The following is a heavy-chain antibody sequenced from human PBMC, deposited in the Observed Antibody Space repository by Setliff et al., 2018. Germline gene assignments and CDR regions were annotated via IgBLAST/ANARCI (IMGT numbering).Heavy chain of an antibody. CDR1: GYSFLSYG. J-gene: IGHJ6*03. V-gene: IGHV1-18*01. CDR2: ISAQDGNT. Sequence: ASVKVSCKASGYSFLSYGITWVRQAPGQGLEWMGWISAQDGNTIYAQNFQGRVTMTTDTSTSTAYMELRSLRSDDTAVYYCVREGVDRRSSTDYRYYMDVWGKGTTVTVSS. D-gene: IGHD6-6*01. CDR3: VREGVDRRSSTDYRYYMDV.